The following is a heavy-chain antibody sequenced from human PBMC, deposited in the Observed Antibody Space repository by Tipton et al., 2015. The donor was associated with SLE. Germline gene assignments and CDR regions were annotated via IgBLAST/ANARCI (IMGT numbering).Heavy chain of an antibody. D-gene: IGHD3-10*01. CDR2: TYLGDSDT. Sequence: QLVQSGAEVKKPGESLKISCKSSGYSFSSNWIAWVRQMPGKGLEWMGITYLGDSDTRYSPSFQGQVTISADKSISTAYVQWSSLKASDTAMYYCATPEYFYGSGTYFHFDYWGQGTLVTVSS. CDR3: ATPEYFYGSGTYFHFDY. CDR1: GYSFSSNW. V-gene: IGHV5-51*03. J-gene: IGHJ4*02.